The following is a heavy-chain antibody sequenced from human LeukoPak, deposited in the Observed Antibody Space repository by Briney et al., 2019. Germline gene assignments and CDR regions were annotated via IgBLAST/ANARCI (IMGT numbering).Heavy chain of an antibody. CDR2: IYPGDSDT. CDR3: ARLAVAGTFFPKNKNWFDP. CDR1: GYSFTSYW. D-gene: IGHD6-19*01. Sequence: GESLKISCKGSGYSFTSYWIGWVRQMPGKGLEWMGIIYPGDSDTRYSPSFQGQVTISADKSISTAYLQWSSLKASDTAMYYCARLAVAGTFFPKNKNWFDPWGQGTLVTVSS. V-gene: IGHV5-51*01. J-gene: IGHJ5*02.